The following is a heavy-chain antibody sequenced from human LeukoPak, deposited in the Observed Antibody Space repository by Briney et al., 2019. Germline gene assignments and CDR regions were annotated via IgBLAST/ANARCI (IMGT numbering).Heavy chain of an antibody. CDR2: PNSGGT. D-gene: IGHD2-15*01. Sequence: PNSGGTNYAQKFQGRVTMTRDTSISTAYMELSRLRSDDTAVYYCARGSCSGGSCYSRWFDPWGQGTLVTVSS. J-gene: IGHJ5*02. CDR3: ARGSCSGGSCYSRWFDP. V-gene: IGHV1-2*02.